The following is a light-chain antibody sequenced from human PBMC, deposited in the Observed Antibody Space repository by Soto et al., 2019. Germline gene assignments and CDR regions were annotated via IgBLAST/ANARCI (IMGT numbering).Light chain of an antibody. CDR3: QQYNSRFKT. CDR2: DAS. J-gene: IGKJ1*01. V-gene: IGKV1-5*01. Sequence: DIQMTQSPSTLSASVGDSVTITCRASQSISTSLAWYQQRPGKAPNLLIYDASTLASGVPSSFSGSGSGTEFTLTISSLQPDDFATFYCQQYNSRFKTFGQGTKVEIK. CDR1: QSISTS.